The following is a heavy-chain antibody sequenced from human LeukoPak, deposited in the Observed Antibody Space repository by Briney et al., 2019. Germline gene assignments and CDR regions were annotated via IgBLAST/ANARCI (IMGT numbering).Heavy chain of an antibody. Sequence: SETLSLTCAVYGESFSGYYWSWIRQPPGKGLEWIGEINHSGSTYYNPSLKSRVTISVDTSKNQFSLKLSSVTAADTAVYYCARQVVYYDSSGYYSYYFDYWGQGTLVTVSS. CDR1: GESFSGYY. J-gene: IGHJ4*02. D-gene: IGHD3-22*01. CDR2: INHSGST. V-gene: IGHV4-34*01. CDR3: ARQVVYYDSSGYYSYYFDY.